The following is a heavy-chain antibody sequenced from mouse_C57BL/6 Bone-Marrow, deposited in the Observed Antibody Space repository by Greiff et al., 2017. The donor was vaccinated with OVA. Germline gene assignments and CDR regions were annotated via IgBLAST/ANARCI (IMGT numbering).Heavy chain of an antibody. Sequence: EVKLVESGGGSVKPGGSLKLSCAASGFTFSSYAMSWVRQTPEKRLEWVATISDGGSYTYYPDNVKGQFTISRDNAKNNLYLQMSHLKSEDTAMYYCARDYYGSSFYAMDYWGQGTSVTVSS. V-gene: IGHV5-4*01. CDR2: ISDGGSYT. D-gene: IGHD1-1*01. CDR1: GFTFSSYA. CDR3: ARDYYGSSFYAMDY. J-gene: IGHJ4*01.